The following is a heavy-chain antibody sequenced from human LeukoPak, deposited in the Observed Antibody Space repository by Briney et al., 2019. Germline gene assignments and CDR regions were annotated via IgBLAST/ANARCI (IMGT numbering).Heavy chain of an antibody. CDR3: ARSDWLDS. V-gene: IGHV3-74*03. J-gene: IGHJ5*01. CDR2: IKGDGSST. CDR1: GFTFSGKW. Sequence: GGSLRLSCEASGFTFSGKWMHWVRQAPGKGLVWVSRIKGDGSSTTYADSVKGRFTISRDNAKNTLHLQMDSLRAEDTAVYYCARSDWLDSWGQGTLVIVSS.